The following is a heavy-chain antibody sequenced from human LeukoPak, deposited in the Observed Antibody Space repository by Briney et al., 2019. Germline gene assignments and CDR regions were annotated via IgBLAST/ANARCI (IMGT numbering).Heavy chain of an antibody. CDR3: ASRSHPRVCSGCIAFDI. CDR2: MNPNSGNT. Sequence: GASVKVSCKASGYTFTSYDINWVRQATGQGLEWMGWMNPNSGNTGYAQKFQGRVTMTRNTSISTAYMELSSLRSEDTAVYYCASRSHPRVCSGCIAFDIWGQGTMVTVSS. D-gene: IGHD2-15*01. J-gene: IGHJ3*02. CDR1: GYTFTSYD. V-gene: IGHV1-8*01.